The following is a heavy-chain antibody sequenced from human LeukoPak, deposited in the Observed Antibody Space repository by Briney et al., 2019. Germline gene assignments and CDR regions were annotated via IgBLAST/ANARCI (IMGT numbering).Heavy chain of an antibody. CDR1: GFTFSSYA. CDR2: ISRDGRDK. CDR3: TKDPRTAAAYYFGY. Sequence: GGSLRLSCVASGFTFSSYAMHWVRQAPGKGLEWVAVISRDGRDKHHADSVKGRFTISRDNSKNTLYLQMDSLRAEDTAVYFCTKDPRTAAAYYFGYWGKGILVTVSS. D-gene: IGHD6-13*01. V-gene: IGHV3-30*18. J-gene: IGHJ4*02.